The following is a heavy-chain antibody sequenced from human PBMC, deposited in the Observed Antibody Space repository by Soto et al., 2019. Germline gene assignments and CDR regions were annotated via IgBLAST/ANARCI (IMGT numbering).Heavy chain of an antibody. J-gene: IGHJ6*02. D-gene: IGHD6-19*01. CDR3: SRIPAGNYYYYGMDV. Sequence: TLSLTCAISGDSVSSNSAAWNWIRQSPSRGLEWLGRTYYRSKWYNDYAVSVKSRITINTDTSKNQFSLQLNSVTPEDSFVYYCSRIPAGNYYYYGMDVWGQGTTVTVSS. CDR2: TYYRSKWYN. V-gene: IGHV6-1*01. CDR1: GDSVSSNSAA.